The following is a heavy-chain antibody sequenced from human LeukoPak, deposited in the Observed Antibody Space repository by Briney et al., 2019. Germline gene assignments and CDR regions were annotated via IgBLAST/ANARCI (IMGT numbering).Heavy chain of an antibody. V-gene: IGHV3-23*01. CDR2: ISGSGGST. D-gene: IGHD5-18*01. CDR3: AKAPGIHFYAFDI. Sequence: GGSLRLSCAASGFTFSSYAMSWVRQAPGKGLEWVSAISGSGGSTYYADSVKGRFTISRDNSKNTLYLQRNSLRAEDTAVYYCAKAPGIHFYAFDIWGQGTMVTVSS. CDR1: GFTFSSYA. J-gene: IGHJ3*02.